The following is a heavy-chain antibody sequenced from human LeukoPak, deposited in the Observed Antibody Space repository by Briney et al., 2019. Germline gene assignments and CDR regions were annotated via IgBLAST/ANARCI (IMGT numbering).Heavy chain of an antibody. J-gene: IGHJ5*02. V-gene: IGHV4-34*01. CDR1: GGSFSGYC. CDR2: INHSGST. D-gene: IGHD2-2*01. Sequence: PSETLSLTCAVYGGSFSGYCWSWIRQPPGKGLEWIGEINHSGSTNYNPSLKSRVTISVDTSKNQFSLKLSSVTAADTAVYYCAREPRLYCSSTSCYSNWFDPWGQGTLVTVSS. CDR3: AREPRLYCSSTSCYSNWFDP.